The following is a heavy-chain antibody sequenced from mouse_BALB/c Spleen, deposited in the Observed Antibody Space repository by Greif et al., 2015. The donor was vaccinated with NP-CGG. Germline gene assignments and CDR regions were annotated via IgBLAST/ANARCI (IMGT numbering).Heavy chain of an antibody. V-gene: IGHV1-7*01. Sequence: VQLVESGAELAKPGASVKMSCKASGYTFTSYWMHWVKQRPGQGLEWIGYINPSTGYTEYNQKFKDKATLTADKSSSTAYMQLSSLTSEDSAVYYCARCHYGSPHWYFDVWGAGTTVTVSS. J-gene: IGHJ1*01. CDR1: GYTFTSYW. CDR3: ARCHYGSPHWYFDV. D-gene: IGHD1-1*01. CDR2: INPSTGYT.